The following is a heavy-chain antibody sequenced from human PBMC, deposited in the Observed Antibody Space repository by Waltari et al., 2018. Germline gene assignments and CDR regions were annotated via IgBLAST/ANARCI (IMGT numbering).Heavy chain of an antibody. J-gene: IGHJ4*02. CDR2: INHSGST. V-gene: IGHV4-34*01. CDR3: ARLLTMVRGVPDY. D-gene: IGHD3-10*01. CDR1: GGSFSVYY. Sequence: QVQLQQWGAGLLKPSETLSLTCAVYGGSFSVYYWSWIRQPPGKGLEWIGEINHSGSTNYNPSLKSRVTISVDTSKNQFSLKLSSVTAADTAVYYCARLLTMVRGVPDYWGQGTLVTVSS.